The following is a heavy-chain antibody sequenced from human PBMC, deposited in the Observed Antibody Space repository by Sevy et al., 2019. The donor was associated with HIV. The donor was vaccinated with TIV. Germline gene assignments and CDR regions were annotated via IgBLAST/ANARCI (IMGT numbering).Heavy chain of an antibody. V-gene: IGHV3-30*02. D-gene: IGHD2-21*01. CDR2: IQYDGSNK. J-gene: IGHJ4*02. CDR3: VKEGGGEGGDH. CDR1: GFSYSSYG. Sequence: GGSLRLSCAASGFSYSSYGMHWVRKAPGKGLEWGAYIQYDGSNKDYADSVKGRFTISRDNSKNTLDLQMNSLRVEDTAVYYCVKEGGGEGGDHWGQGTLVTVSS.